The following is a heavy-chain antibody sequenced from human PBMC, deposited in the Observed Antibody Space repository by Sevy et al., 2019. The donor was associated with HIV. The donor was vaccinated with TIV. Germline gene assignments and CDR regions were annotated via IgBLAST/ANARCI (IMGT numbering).Heavy chain of an antibody. Sequence: GESLKISCAASGFTFSSYAMSWVRQAPGKGLEWVSAISGSGGSTYYADSVKGRFTISRDNSKNTLYLQMNSLRAEDTAVYYCAKGVVGYCSGGSCYSYYFDYWGQGTLVTVSS. J-gene: IGHJ4*02. CDR3: AKGVVGYCSGGSCYSYYFDY. CDR1: GFTFSSYA. V-gene: IGHV3-23*01. CDR2: ISGSGGST. D-gene: IGHD2-15*01.